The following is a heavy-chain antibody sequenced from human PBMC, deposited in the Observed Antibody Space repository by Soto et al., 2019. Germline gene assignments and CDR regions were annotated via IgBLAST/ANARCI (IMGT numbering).Heavy chain of an antibody. D-gene: IGHD6-13*01. V-gene: IGHV1-69*13. J-gene: IGHJ4*02. CDR1: GGTFSSYA. Sequence: GASVKVSCKASGGTFSSYAFNWVRQAPGQGLEWLGAITPIFGTTNYAQKFQGRVTISADESTTTVYMELASLRYDDTAVYYCAPPAASGLFWGQGSLVTSPQ. CDR2: ITPIFGTT. CDR3: APPAASGLF.